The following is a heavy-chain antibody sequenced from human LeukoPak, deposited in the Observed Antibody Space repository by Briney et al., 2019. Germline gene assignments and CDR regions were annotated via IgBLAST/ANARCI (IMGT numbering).Heavy chain of an antibody. CDR2: ISGSGGST. J-gene: IGHJ4*02. V-gene: IGHV3-23*01. CDR1: GITFSTSA. Sequence: GGSLRLSCAASGITFSTSAMSWVRQAPGKGLEWVSAISGSGGSTYYADSVKGRFTISRDNSKSTLHLQMNSLGVDDTAVYYCAKLLRGTVVPFYDYWGQGTLVTVSS. CDR3: AKLLRGTVVPFYDY. D-gene: IGHD3-10*01.